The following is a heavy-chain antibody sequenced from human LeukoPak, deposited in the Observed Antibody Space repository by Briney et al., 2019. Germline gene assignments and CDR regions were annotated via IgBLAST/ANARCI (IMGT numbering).Heavy chain of an antibody. Sequence: SETLSLTCTVSGGSISSYYWNWIRQPSGKGLEWIGRVYYSGSTNSNPSLRSRVTISLDTSKNQFSLSLSSVAAADTAVYYCARDWGYWYFDLWGRGTLVTVSS. D-gene: IGHD7-27*01. V-gene: IGHV4-59*01. CDR2: VYYSGST. J-gene: IGHJ2*01. CDR1: GGSISSYY. CDR3: ARDWGYWYFDL.